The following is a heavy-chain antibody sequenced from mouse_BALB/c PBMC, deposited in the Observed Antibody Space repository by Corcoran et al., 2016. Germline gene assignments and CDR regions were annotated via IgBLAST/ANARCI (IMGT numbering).Heavy chain of an antibody. CDR2: INTYTGEP. J-gene: IGHJ2*01. CDR3: ARWGNYYFDY. V-gene: IGHV9-3-1*01. D-gene: IGHD2-1*01. CDR1: GYTFTNYG. Sequence: QIQLVQFGPELKKPGETVKISCKASGYTFTNYGMNWVKQAPGKGLKWMGWINTYTGEPTYADDFKGRFAFSLETSASTAYLQINNLKNEDTATYFCARWGNYYFDYWGQGTTLTVSS.